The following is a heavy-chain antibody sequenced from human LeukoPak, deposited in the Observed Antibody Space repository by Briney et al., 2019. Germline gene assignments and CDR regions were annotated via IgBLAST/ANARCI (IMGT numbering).Heavy chain of an antibody. CDR1: GYTFTGYY. CDR2: INPNSGGT. J-gene: IGHJ4*02. V-gene: IGHV1-2*02. CDR3: ARRWSGGNRYFDY. D-gene: IGHD3-3*01. Sequence: RASVKVSCKASGYTFTGYYMHWVRQAPGQGLEWMGWINPNSGGTNYAQKLQGRVTMTRDTSISTAYMELSSLRSEGTAVYYCARRWSGGNRYFDYWGQGTLVTVSS.